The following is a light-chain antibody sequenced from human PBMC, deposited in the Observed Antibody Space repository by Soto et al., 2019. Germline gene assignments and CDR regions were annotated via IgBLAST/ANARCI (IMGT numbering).Light chain of an antibody. CDR1: QSLLHSNGNTY. J-gene: IGKJ1*01. V-gene: IGKV2-28*01. CDR3: MQALHART. CDR2: LGS. Sequence: EIVVTQSPLSLPVTPGEPASISCKSSQSLLHSNGNTYLDWYLQKPGQSPQLLIYLGSNRASGVPDRFRGSGSGTDFTLNISRVEAEDVGVYYCMQALHARTFGQGTKVEIK.